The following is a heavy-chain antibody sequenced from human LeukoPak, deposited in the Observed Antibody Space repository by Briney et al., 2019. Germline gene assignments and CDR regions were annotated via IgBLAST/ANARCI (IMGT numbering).Heavy chain of an antibody. CDR1: GFNLSSYG. J-gene: IGHJ6*02. V-gene: IGHV3-30*18. Sequence: PGGSLRLSCAASGFNLSSYGMHWVRQAPGKGLEWVAVMLYDPANKNYAESLKGRFTMSRDNSKNTLYLQMNSLRAEDTAIYYCAKGLEYQLLVGYDYYGMDVWGQGTTVTVSS. CDR2: MLYDPANK. D-gene: IGHD2-2*01. CDR3: AKGLEYQLLVGYDYYGMDV.